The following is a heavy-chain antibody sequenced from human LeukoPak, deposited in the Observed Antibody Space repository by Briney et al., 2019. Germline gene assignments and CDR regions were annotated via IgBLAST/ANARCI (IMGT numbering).Heavy chain of an antibody. D-gene: IGHD2-8*01. CDR2: IYPDDSDT. CDR1: GYSFASSW. CDR3: ARHGHCTNGVCYSTYYYHMDV. V-gene: IGHV5-51*01. Sequence: GESLKISCKGSGYSFASSWIGWVRQMPGKGLEWMGNIYPDDSDTRYSPSFEGQITISVDKSISTAYLQWSSLKASDTAVYYCARHGHCTNGVCYSTYYYHMDVWGKGTTVTVSS. J-gene: IGHJ6*03.